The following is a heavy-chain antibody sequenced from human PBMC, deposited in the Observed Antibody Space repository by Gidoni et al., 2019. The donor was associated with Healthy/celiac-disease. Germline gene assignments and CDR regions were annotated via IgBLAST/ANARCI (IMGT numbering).Heavy chain of an antibody. J-gene: IGHJ6*04. CDR1: GFTFSSYA. CDR3: ARDSGQYYYYGMDV. V-gene: IGHV3-30-3*01. Sequence: QVQLVESGGGVVQPGRSLRLSCAASGFTFSSYAMHWVRQAPGEGLEWVAVISYDGSNKYYADSVKGRFTISRDNSKNTLYLQMNSLRAEDTAVYYCARDSGQYYYYGMDVWGKGTTVTVSS. CDR2: ISYDGSNK.